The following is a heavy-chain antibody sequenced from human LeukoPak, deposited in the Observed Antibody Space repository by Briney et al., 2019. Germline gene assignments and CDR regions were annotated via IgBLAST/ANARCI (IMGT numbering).Heavy chain of an antibody. J-gene: IGHJ4*02. CDR2: ISSTGGTI. CDR3: ARDLTPLYYYDSSGYHPGVGFDY. Sequence: PGGSLRLSCAASGFTFSTNSMNWVRQAPGKGLEWVSYISSTGGTIYYADSMKGRFTISRDNAKNSLYLQMNSLRVEDTAVYYCARDLTPLYYYDSSGYHPGVGFDYWGQGTLVTVSS. CDR1: GFTFSTNS. V-gene: IGHV3-48*04. D-gene: IGHD3-22*01.